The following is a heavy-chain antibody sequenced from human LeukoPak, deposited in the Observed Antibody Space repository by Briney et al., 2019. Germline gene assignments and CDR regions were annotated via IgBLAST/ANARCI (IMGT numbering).Heavy chain of an antibody. Sequence: SETLSLTCTVSGGSLRSSGHWWVWIRQPPGKGLEWIGSIHYSGKVYYNPSLKSRVTTSVDTSTDQFSLRLSSATAADTAVYYCARGGIAVAGYFDYWGQGTLVTVSS. CDR3: ARGGIAVAGYFDY. D-gene: IGHD6-19*01. V-gene: IGHV4-39*01. J-gene: IGHJ4*02. CDR2: IHYSGKV. CDR1: GGSLRSSGHW.